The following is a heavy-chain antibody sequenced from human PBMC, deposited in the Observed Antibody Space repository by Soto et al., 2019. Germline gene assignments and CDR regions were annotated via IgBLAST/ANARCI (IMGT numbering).Heavy chain of an antibody. CDR3: ARGPNSGSSGYPY. CDR1: GLPSESTS. CDR2: INSDGSST. V-gene: IGHV3-74*01. J-gene: IGHJ4*02. D-gene: IGHD3-22*01. Sequence: GGSLEFPGPVPGLPSESTSLHWVGQAPGKGLMWVSRINSDGSSTTYADSVKGRFTISRDNAKNTLFLQMNSLRADDTAVYYCARGPNSGSSGYPYWGQGILVTVSS.